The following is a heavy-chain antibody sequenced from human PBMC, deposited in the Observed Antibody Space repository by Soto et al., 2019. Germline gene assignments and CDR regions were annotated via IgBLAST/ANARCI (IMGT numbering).Heavy chain of an antibody. CDR3: ARVRGWRTDPFDY. Sequence: ASETLSLTCAVYGGSFSGYYWSWIRQPPGKGLEWIGEINHSGSTNYNPSLKSRVTISVDTSKNQFSLKLSSVTAADTAVYYCARVRGWRTDPFDYWGQGTLVTVSS. CDR1: GGSFSGYY. D-gene: IGHD1-1*01. V-gene: IGHV4-34*01. J-gene: IGHJ4*02. CDR2: INHSGST.